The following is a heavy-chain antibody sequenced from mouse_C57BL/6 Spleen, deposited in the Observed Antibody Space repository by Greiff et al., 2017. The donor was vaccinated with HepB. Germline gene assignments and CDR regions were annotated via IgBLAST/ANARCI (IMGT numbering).Heavy chain of an antibody. CDR2: IYPGDGDT. CDR1: GYAFSSSW. Sequence: QVQLQRSGPELVKPGASVKISCKASGYAFSSSWMNWVKQRPGKGLEWIGRIYPGDGDTNYNGKFKGKATLTADKSSSTAYMQLSSLTSEDSAVYFCARSAIYYGNSYYAMDYWGQGTSVTVSS. D-gene: IGHD2-1*01. CDR3: ARSAIYYGNSYYAMDY. J-gene: IGHJ4*01. V-gene: IGHV1-82*01.